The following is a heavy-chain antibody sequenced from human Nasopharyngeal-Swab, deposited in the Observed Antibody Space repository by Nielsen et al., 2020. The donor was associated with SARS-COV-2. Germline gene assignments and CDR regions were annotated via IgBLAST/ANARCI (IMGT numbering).Heavy chain of an antibody. J-gene: IGHJ6*02. V-gene: IGHV3-48*02. CDR2: ISSRSSNI. D-gene: IGHD5-18*01. Sequence: GGSLRLSCAASGFTFSSCSMNWFRHAPGKGLEWVSYISSRSSNIYYSDSVKGRFTISRDNAKNSLYLQMNSLRDEDTAVYYCASSGYRLDYYSMDVWGQGTTVTVSS. CDR1: GFTFSSCS. CDR3: ASSGYRLDYYSMDV.